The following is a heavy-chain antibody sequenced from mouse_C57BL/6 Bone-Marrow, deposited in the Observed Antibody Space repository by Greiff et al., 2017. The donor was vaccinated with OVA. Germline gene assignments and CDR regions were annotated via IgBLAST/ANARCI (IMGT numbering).Heavy chain of an antibody. V-gene: IGHV1-81*01. Sequence: VKVVESGAELARPGASVKLSCKASGYTFTSYGISWVKQRTGQGLEWIGEIYPRSGNTYYNEKFKGKATLTADKSSSTAYMELRSLTSEDSAVYFCAEGDSNLYFDYWGQGTTLTVSS. D-gene: IGHD2-5*01. CDR2: IYPRSGNT. CDR1: GYTFTSYG. J-gene: IGHJ2*01. CDR3: AEGDSNLYFDY.